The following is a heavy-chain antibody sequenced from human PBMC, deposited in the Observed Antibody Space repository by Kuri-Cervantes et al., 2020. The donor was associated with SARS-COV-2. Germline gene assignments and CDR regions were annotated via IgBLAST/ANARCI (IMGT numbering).Heavy chain of an antibody. CDR3: ARDLTLYDSSGLDFDY. V-gene: IGHV3-7*01. D-gene: IGHD3-22*01. Sequence: GGSLRLSCAASGFTFSSYSMNWVRQAPGKGLEWVANIKQDGSEKYYVDSVKGRFTISRDNAKNSLYLQMNSLRAEDTAVYYCARDLTLYDSSGLDFDYWGQGTLVTVSS. J-gene: IGHJ4*02. CDR1: GFTFSSYS. CDR2: IKQDGSEK.